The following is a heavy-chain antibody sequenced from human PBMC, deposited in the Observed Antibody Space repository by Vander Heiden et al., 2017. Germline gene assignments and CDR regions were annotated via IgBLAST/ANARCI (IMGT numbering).Heavy chain of an antibody. CDR3: AKVDTAMANAEYFQH. D-gene: IGHD5-18*01. V-gene: IGHV3-30*18. J-gene: IGHJ1*01. CDR2: ISYDGSNK. CDR1: GFTFSGYG. Sequence: QVPLVESGGGVVQPARSLRLSCAASGFTFSGYGMHWVRQAPGKGLEWVAVISYDGSNKYYADSVKGRFTISRDNSKNTLYLQMNSLRAEDTAVYYCAKVDTAMANAEYFQHWGQGTLVTVSS.